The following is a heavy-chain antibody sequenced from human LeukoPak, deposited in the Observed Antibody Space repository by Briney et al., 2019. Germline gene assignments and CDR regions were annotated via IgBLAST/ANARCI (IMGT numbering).Heavy chain of an antibody. CDR2: ISWNSKNI. CDR1: GFTFDDYA. J-gene: IGHJ6*02. D-gene: IGHD3-22*01. Sequence: GGSLRLSCAASGFTFDDYAMFWVRQAPGKGLEWVLGISWNSKNIGYAASVKGRFTISRDNAKNSLYLQMNSLRAEDTAFYYCAKGNRDSSGFYYYYGMDVWGQGTTVTVSS. CDR3: AKGNRDSSGFYYYYGMDV. V-gene: IGHV3-9*01.